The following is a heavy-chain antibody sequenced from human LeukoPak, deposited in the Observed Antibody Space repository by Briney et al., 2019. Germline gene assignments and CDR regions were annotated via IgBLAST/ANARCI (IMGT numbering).Heavy chain of an antibody. J-gene: IGHJ6*04. CDR1: GFTFSNAW. D-gene: IGHD3-10*02. V-gene: IGHV3-11*04. CDR2: ISSSGSTI. CDR3: AELGITMIGGV. Sequence: NTGGSLRLSCAASGFTFSNAWMSWVRQAPGKGLEWVSYISSSGSTIYYADSVKGRFTISRDNAKNSLYLQMNSLRAEDTAVYYCAELGITMIGGVWGKGTTVTISS.